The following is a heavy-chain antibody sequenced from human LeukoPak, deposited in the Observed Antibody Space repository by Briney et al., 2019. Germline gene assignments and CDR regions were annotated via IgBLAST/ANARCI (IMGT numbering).Heavy chain of an antibody. CDR2: FDPEDGET. J-gene: IGHJ3*02. CDR3: CTELAYCGGDCYSATFDN. CDR1: GYTLTELS. V-gene: IGHV1-24*01. D-gene: IGHD2-21*01. Sequence: ASVKVSCKVSGYTLTELSMHWVRQAPGKGLEWMGGFDPEDGETIYAQKFQGRVTMTEDTSTVTAYMELSSLRSEDTGVYYCCTELAYCGGDCYSATFDNWGQGTMVTGSS.